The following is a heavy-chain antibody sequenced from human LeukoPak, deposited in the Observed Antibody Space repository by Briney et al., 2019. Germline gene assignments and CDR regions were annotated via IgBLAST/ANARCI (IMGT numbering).Heavy chain of an antibody. CDR3: ARHRGTLRRYFDY. CDR2: IYYSGSP. V-gene: IGHV4-39*01. CDR1: GGSISSSSYY. Sequence: SETLSLTCTVSGGSISSSSYYWGWIRQPPGKGLEWIGSIYYSGSPYYNPSLKSRVTISVDTSKNQFSLKLSSVTAADTAVYYCARHRGTLRRYFDYWGQGTLVTVSS. D-gene: IGHD3-16*01. J-gene: IGHJ4*02.